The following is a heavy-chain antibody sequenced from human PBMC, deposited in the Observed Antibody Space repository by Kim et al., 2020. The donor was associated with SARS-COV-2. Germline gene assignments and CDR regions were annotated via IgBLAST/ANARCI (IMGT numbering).Heavy chain of an antibody. CDR1: GFTFSSYA. V-gene: IGHV3-30*04. CDR3: ARDGLRRRITMVRGPRTYGMDV. J-gene: IGHJ6*02. D-gene: IGHD3-10*01. CDR2: ISYDGSNK. Sequence: GGSLRLSCAASGFTFSSYAMHWVRQAPGKGLEWVAVISYDGSNKYYADSVKGRFTISRDNSKNTLYLQMNSLRAEDTAVYYCARDGLRRRITMVRGPRTYGMDVWGQGTTVTVSS.